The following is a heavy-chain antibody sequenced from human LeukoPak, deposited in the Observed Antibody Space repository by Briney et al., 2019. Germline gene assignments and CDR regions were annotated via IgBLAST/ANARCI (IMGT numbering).Heavy chain of an antibody. CDR1: GFTFSSYS. Sequence: GGSLRLSCAASGFTFSSYSMNWVRQAPGKGLEWVSSISSSSSYIYYADSVKGRFTISRDNAKNSLYLQMNSLRAEDTAVYYCARGIDVWGSFSPDPWGQGTLVTVSS. D-gene: IGHD3-16*01. CDR2: ISSSSSYI. J-gene: IGHJ5*02. CDR3: ARGIDVWGSFSPDP. V-gene: IGHV3-21*01.